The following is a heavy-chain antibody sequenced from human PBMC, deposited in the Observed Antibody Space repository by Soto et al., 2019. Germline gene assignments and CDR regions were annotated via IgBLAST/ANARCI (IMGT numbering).Heavy chain of an antibody. CDR2: ISYSGST. D-gene: IGHD2-8*01. J-gene: IGHJ3*01. Sequence: QVQLQESGPGLVRPSQTLSLTCTVSAGSISTINYYWSWIHQHPEKGLEWIGYISYSGSTFYHSSLKSLVTISLDTSKKQFSLTLTSVTAADTAVYYCARSAQWDGFDPWGQGTMVTVSS. V-gene: IGHV4-31*01. CDR1: AGSISTINYY. CDR3: ARSAQWDGFDP.